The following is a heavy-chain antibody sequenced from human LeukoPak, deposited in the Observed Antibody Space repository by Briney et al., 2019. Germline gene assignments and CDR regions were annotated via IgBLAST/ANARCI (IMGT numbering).Heavy chain of an antibody. V-gene: IGHV3-74*01. J-gene: IGHJ4*02. CDR2: INSDGSSI. CDR1: GITFSNYW. CDR3: ATQSPSRPVG. D-gene: IGHD1-26*01. Sequence: GGSLRLSCAASGITFSNYWMHWVRQAPGKGLVWVSRINSDGSSIGHADSVKGRFTISRDNAKNTLYLQMNSLRAEDTAVYYCATQSPSRPVGWGQGTLVTVSS.